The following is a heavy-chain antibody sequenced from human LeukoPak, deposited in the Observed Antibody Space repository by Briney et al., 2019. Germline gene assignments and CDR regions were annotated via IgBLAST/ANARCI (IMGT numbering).Heavy chain of an antibody. D-gene: IGHD3-22*01. Sequence: GGSLRLSCAASGFTFDDYAMHWVRRAPGKGLEWVSGISWNSGSIGYADSVKGRFTISRDNAKNSLYLQMNSLRAEDTALYYCAKGSIYDRFDYWGQGTLVTVSS. J-gene: IGHJ4*02. V-gene: IGHV3-9*01. CDR2: ISWNSGSI. CDR1: GFTFDDYA. CDR3: AKGSIYDRFDY.